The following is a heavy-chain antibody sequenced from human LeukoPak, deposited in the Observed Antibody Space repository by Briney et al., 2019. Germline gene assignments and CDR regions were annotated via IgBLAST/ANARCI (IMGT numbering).Heavy chain of an antibody. CDR1: GYTFTSYS. CDR2: INTNTGNP. J-gene: IGHJ3*02. Sequence: GASVKVSCKASGYTFTSYSMNWVRQAPGQGLEWLVWINTNTGNPTYAQGFTGRFVFSLDTSVNTAYLQISSLKAEDTAVYYCARVVHPYDYESSGLTYDAFDIWGQGTMVTVSS. D-gene: IGHD3-22*01. CDR3: ARVVHPYDYESSGLTYDAFDI. V-gene: IGHV7-4-1*02.